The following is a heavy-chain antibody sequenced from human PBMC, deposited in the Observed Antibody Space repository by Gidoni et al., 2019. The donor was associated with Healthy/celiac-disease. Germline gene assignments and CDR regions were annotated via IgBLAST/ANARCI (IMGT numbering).Heavy chain of an antibody. Sequence: EVQLVESGGGLVQPGRSLRLSCTDSGFTFGDYAMSWVRRAPGKGLEWVGFIRSKAYGGTTEYAASVKGRFTISRDDSKSIAYLQMNSLKPEDTAVYYCTREGIVNLEGTFDIWGQGTMVTVSS. D-gene: IGHD3-22*01. CDR2: IRSKAYGGTT. V-gene: IGHV3-49*04. CDR1: GFTFGDYA. CDR3: TREGIVNLEGTFDI. J-gene: IGHJ3*02.